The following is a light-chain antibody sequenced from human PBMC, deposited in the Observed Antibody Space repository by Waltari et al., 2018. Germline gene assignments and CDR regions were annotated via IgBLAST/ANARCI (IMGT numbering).Light chain of an antibody. Sequence: DIVMTQSPDSLAVSLGERATINCKSSQSVLYSSNNKNYLAWYQQNPGQPPKLLIYWASTRESGVPDRFSGSGSETDFTLTVSSLQAEDVAVYYCQQYYSTPTFGQGTKLEIK. CDR1: QSVLYSSNNKNY. J-gene: IGKJ2*01. CDR3: QQYYSTPT. CDR2: WAS. V-gene: IGKV4-1*01.